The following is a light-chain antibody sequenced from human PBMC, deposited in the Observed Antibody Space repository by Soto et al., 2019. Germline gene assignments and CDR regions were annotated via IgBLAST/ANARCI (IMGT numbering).Light chain of an antibody. CDR1: ESLNSQ. V-gene: IGKV3-11*01. CDR2: DAS. Sequence: EVVLTQSPATLSLSPGERATLSCRASESLNSQLGWYQQKPGQAPRLLIYDASNRATGIPARFSGSGSGTDFTLTISSLEPEDFAVYYCQQRRYWPLTFGQGTKLDIK. J-gene: IGKJ2*01. CDR3: QQRRYWPLT.